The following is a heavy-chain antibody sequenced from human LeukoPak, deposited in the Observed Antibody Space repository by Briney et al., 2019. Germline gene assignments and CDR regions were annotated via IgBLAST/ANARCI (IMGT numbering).Heavy chain of an antibody. D-gene: IGHD6-13*01. J-gene: IGHJ4*02. CDR2: INHSGST. CDR3: ARGGQLVRFIDY. V-gene: IGHV4-34*01. Sequence: SETLSLTCAVYGGSFSGYYWSWIRQPPGKGLEWIGEINHSGSTNYNPSLKSRVTISVDTSKNQFSLKLSSVTAADTAVYYCARGGQLVRFIDYWGQGTLVTVSS. CDR1: GGSFSGYY.